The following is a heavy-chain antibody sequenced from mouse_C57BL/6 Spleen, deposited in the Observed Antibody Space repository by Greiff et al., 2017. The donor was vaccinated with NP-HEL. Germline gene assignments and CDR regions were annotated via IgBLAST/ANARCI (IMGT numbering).Heavy chain of an antibody. J-gene: IGHJ1*03. CDR3: ARKRRYFDV. CDR2: INPNNGGT. CDR1: GYTFTDYN. Sequence: EVKLMESGPELVKPGASVKIPCKASGYTFTDYNMDWVKQSHGKSLEWIGDINPNNGGTIYNQKFKGKATLTVDKSSSTAYMELRSLTSEDTAVYYCARKRRYFDVWGTGTTVTVSS. V-gene: IGHV1-18*01.